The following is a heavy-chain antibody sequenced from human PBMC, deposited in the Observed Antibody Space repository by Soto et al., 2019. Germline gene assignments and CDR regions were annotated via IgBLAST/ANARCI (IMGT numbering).Heavy chain of an antibody. CDR2: ISGSGGST. V-gene: IGHV3-23*01. CDR1: GFTFSSYA. D-gene: IGHD3-3*01. CDR3: AKDDPTIFGVVIEYYYYYGMDV. Sequence: GGSLRLSCAASGFTFSSYAMSWVRQAPGKGLEWVSAISGSGGSTYYADSVKGPINITRDNSKNTLYLQMNSMRAEATAVYYCAKDDPTIFGVVIEYYYYYGMDVWGQGTTVTVSS. J-gene: IGHJ6*02.